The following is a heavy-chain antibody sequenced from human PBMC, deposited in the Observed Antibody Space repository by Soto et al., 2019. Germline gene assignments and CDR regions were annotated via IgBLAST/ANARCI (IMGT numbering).Heavy chain of an antibody. CDR1: GYTLTELS. CDR2: FDPEDGET. Sequence: ASVKVSCKVSGYTLTELSMHWVRQAPGKGLEWMGGFDPEDGETIYAQKFQGRVTMTEDTSTDTAYMELSSVRSEDTAVYYCARGRYCIRTRCYVGNWDDPWGEGTLVTVSS. D-gene: IGHD2-2*01. V-gene: IGHV1-24*01. CDR3: ARGRYCIRTRCYVGNWDDP. J-gene: IGHJ5*02.